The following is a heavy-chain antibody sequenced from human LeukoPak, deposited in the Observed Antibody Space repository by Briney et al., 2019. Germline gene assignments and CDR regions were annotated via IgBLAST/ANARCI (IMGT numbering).Heavy chain of an antibody. J-gene: IGHJ4*02. V-gene: IGHV3-30-3*01. CDR2: ISYDGSNK. CDR3: ARGAAQCITIFCPTRDYFDY. Sequence: GGSPRLSCAAPGFTFSSYAMHWVRQAPGKGLEWVAVISYDGSNKYYADSVKGRFTISRDNSKNTLYLQMNSLRAEDTAVYYCARGAAQCITIFCPTRDYFDYWGQGTLVTVSS. CDR1: GFTFSSYA. D-gene: IGHD3-9*01.